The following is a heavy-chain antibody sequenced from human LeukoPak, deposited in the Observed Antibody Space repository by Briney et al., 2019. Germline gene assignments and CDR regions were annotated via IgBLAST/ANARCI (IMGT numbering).Heavy chain of an antibody. J-gene: IGHJ4*02. CDR1: GGTFSGYY. V-gene: IGHV4-34*01. CDR2: INHSGSP. CDR3: TRGYHWGGYYFDS. D-gene: IGHD7-27*01. Sequence: SETLSLTCAVYGGTFSGYYWSWIRQSPGKGLEWIGEINHSGSPNYNPSLKSRVTMSVDASKNQFSLRLTSVTAADTAVYYCTRGYHWGGYYFDSWGQGTLVTVSS.